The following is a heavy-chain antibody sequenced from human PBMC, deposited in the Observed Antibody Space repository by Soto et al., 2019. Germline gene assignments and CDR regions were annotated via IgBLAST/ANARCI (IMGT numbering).Heavy chain of an antibody. CDR1: GGSISSYY. V-gene: IGHV4-59*01. CDR2: IYYSGST. J-gene: IGHJ5*02. CDR3: ARVLFGRGNWFDP. Sequence: TLSLTCTVSGGSISSYYWSWIRQPPGKGLEWIGYIYYSGSTNYNPSLKSRVTISVDTSKNQFSLKLSSVTAADAAVYYCARVLFGRGNWFDPWGQGTLVTV. D-gene: IGHD3-3*01.